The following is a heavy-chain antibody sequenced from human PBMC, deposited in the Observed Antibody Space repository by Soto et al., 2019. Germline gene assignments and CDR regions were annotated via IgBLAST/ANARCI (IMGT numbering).Heavy chain of an antibody. D-gene: IGHD6-19*01. CDR2: ISGSGGST. V-gene: IGHV3-23*01. CDR1: GFTFSSYA. Sequence: EVQLLESGGGLVQPGGSLRLSCAASGFTFSSYAMSWVRQAPGKGLEWVSAISGSGGSTYYADSVKGRFTISRDNSKNTLYLQMNSLRAEDTAVYYCAKGRRVYSSGWLHFDYWGQGTLVTVSS. J-gene: IGHJ4*02. CDR3: AKGRRVYSSGWLHFDY.